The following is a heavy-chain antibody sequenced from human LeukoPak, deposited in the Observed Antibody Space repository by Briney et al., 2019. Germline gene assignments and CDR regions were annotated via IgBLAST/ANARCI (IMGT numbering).Heavy chain of an antibody. V-gene: IGHV3-53*01. CDR1: GFTVSSNY. J-gene: IGHJ6*02. D-gene: IGHD6-19*01. Sequence: PGGSLRLSCAASGFTVSSNYMSWVRQAPGKGLEWVSVIYSGGSTYYADSVMGRFTISRDNSKNTLYLQMNSLRAEDTAVYYCARVPIAVADMDVWGQGTTVTVSS. CDR3: ARVPIAVADMDV. CDR2: IYSGGST.